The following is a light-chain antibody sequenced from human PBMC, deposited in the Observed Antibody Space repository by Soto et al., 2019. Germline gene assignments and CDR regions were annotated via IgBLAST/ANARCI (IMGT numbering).Light chain of an antibody. V-gene: IGKV1-9*01. CDR3: QQLNSFPIT. J-gene: IGKJ5*01. CDR1: QGISSY. CDR2: AAS. Sequence: DIQLTQSPSFLSASVGDRVTITCRASQGISSYLAWYQQKPGKAPKVLIYAASTLQSGVPSRFSGSGSGTEFTLTISSLQSEDFATYFCQQLNSFPITFGQGTRLEIK.